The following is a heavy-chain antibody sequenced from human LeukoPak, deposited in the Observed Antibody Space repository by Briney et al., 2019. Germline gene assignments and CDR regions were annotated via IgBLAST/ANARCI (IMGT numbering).Heavy chain of an antibody. D-gene: IGHD2-2*01. CDR2: IYYSGST. V-gene: IGHV4-30-4*08. Sequence: SETLSLTCTVSGGSISSGDYYWSWIRQPPGKGLEWIGYIYYSGSTYYNPSLKSRVTISLDTSKNQLSLKLASVTAADTAVYYCAGAPAGSLNWLSPLDYWGQGTLVTVSS. CDR3: AGAPAGSLNWLSPLDY. CDR1: GGSISSGDYY. J-gene: IGHJ4*02.